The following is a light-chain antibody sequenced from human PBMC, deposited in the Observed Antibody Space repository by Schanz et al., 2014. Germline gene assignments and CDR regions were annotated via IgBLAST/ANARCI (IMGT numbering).Light chain of an antibody. CDR2: GAS. Sequence: EIVLTQSPGTLSLSPGERATLSCRASQSLSSDYLAWYQQRPGQAPRLLIYGASSRATGTPDRFSGSGSGTDFTLTISRMEPEDFAVYYCQQYSRWPLFGPGTAVDIK. V-gene: IGKV3-20*01. J-gene: IGKJ3*01. CDR3: QQYSRWPL. CDR1: QSLSSDY.